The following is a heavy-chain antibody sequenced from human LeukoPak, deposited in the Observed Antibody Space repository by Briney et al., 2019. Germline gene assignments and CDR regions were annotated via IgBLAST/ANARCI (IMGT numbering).Heavy chain of an antibody. Sequence: SVKVSCKASGGTFSSYAISWVRQAPGQGLEWMGRINPILGIANYAQKFQGRVTITADKSTSTAYMELSSLRSEDTAVYYCANSMAGGSCFDYWGQGTLVTVSS. V-gene: IGHV1-69*04. D-gene: IGHD2-15*01. CDR1: GGTFSSYA. J-gene: IGHJ4*02. CDR2: INPILGIA. CDR3: ANSMAGGSCFDY.